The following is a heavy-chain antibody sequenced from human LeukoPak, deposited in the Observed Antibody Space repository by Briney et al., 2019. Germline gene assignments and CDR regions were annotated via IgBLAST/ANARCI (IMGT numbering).Heavy chain of an antibody. V-gene: IGHV3-30-3*01. D-gene: IGHD1-26*01. J-gene: IGHJ4*02. CDR2: ISYDGANK. CDR3: ARTWQLDS. CDR1: GFTLRNYA. Sequence: GGSLRLSCAASGFTLRNYAMHWVRQAPGKGLEWVAVISYDGANKYYADSVKGRFTISRDTSKNTLYLQMNSLRAEDTAVYYCARTWQLDSWGQGTLVTVSS.